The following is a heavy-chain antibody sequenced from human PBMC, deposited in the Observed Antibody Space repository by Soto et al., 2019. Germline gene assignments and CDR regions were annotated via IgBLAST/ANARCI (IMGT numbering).Heavy chain of an antibody. Sequence: GGSLRLSCAASGFTFSSYSMNWVRQAPGKGLEWVSSISSSSSYIYYADSVKGRFTISRDNAKNSLYLQMNSLRAEDTAVYYCARDRHYYDSSGYSLWGQGTLVTVSS. CDR1: GFTFSSYS. CDR3: ARDRHYYDSSGYSL. CDR2: ISSSSSYI. V-gene: IGHV3-21*01. D-gene: IGHD3-22*01. J-gene: IGHJ4*02.